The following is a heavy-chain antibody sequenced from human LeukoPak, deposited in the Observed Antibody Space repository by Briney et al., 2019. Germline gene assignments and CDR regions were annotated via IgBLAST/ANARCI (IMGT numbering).Heavy chain of an antibody. D-gene: IGHD3-22*01. J-gene: IGHJ5*02. CDR2: INSDGSST. V-gene: IGHV3-74*01. Sequence: QPGGSLRLSCAASGFTFSSYWMHWVRQAPGKGLVWVSRINSDGSSTSYADSVKGRFTISRDNSNNTLCLQMNSLRAEDTAIYYCAKERGNYYDRPRFDPWGQGTLVTVSS. CDR3: AKERGNYYDRPRFDP. CDR1: GFTFSSYW.